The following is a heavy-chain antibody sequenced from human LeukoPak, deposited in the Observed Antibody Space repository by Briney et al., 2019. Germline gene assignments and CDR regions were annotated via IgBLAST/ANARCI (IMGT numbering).Heavy chain of an antibody. V-gene: IGHV4-39*07. CDR3: ARLPSIAAAYTNY. J-gene: IGHJ4*02. D-gene: IGHD6-13*01. CDR1: GGSIRSSYYY. CDR2: IYDSGST. Sequence: SETLSLTCTVSGGSIRSSYYYWGWIRQPPGKGLEWIGSIYDSGSTYYNPSLKSRVTISVDTSKNQFSLKLSSVTAADTAVYYCARLPSIAAAYTNYWGQGTLVTVSS.